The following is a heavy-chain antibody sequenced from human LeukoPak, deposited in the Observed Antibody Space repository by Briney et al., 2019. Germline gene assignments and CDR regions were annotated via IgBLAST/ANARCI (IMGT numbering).Heavy chain of an antibody. CDR3: ARLGIGVVPSAMLGDYYFDY. CDR2: FYYSGST. J-gene: IGHJ4*02. Sequence: PSGTLSLTCTVSGGSISSYYWSWIRHPPVKGLEWIGYFYYSGSTKYNHSLKSRVTISVDTSKNQFSLTLTSVTAADTAVYYYARLGIGVVPSAMLGDYYFDYWGQGTLVTVSS. V-gene: IGHV4-59*08. D-gene: IGHD2-2*01. CDR1: GGSISSYY.